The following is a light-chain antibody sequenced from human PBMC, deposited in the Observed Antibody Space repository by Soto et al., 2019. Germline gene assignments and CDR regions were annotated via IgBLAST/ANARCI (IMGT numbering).Light chain of an antibody. J-gene: IGKJ1*01. V-gene: IGKV3-11*01. CDR3: PQRSNGPTWT. CDR2: DAS. Sequence: EIVLTQFPGTLSLSPGERATLSCRASQSVSSSYLAWYQQKPGQAPRLLIYDASNRATGIPARFSGSGSGTDFTLTISSLEPEDFAVYYCPQRSNGPTWTFGQGSKADI. CDR1: QSVSSSY.